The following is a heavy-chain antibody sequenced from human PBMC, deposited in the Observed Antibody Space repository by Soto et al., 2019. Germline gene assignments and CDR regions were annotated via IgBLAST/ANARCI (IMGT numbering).Heavy chain of an antibody. Sequence: SETLSLTCAVYGGSFSGYYWSWIRQPPGKGLEWIGEINHSGSTNYNPSLKSRVTISKDTSKNQFSLKMSSVTAADTAVYYCARGANIVVVVAAPLGYYMDVWGKGTTVTVSS. CDR3: ARGANIVVVVAAPLGYYMDV. D-gene: IGHD2-15*01. CDR1: GGSFSGYY. V-gene: IGHV4-34*01. CDR2: INHSGST. J-gene: IGHJ6*03.